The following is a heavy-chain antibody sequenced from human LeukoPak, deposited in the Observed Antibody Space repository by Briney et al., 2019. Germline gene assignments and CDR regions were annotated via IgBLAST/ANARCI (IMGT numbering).Heavy chain of an antibody. D-gene: IGHD3-3*01. CDR2: IYYSGST. CDR1: GGSFSSYY. Sequence: PSETLSLTCAVYGGSFSSYYWSWLRQPPGKGLEWIGYIYYSGSTNYNPSLKSRVTISVDTPKNQFSLKLSSVTAADTAVYYCARGTPYYDFWSGYHSIDYWGQGTLVTVSS. V-gene: IGHV4-59*08. J-gene: IGHJ4*02. CDR3: ARGTPYYDFWSGYHSIDY.